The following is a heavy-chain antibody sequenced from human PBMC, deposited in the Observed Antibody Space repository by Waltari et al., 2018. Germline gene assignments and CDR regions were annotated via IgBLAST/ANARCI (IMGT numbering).Heavy chain of an antibody. Sequence: EVQLVESGGGLVQPGGSLTLSGAASGFTFRSYRLHWVRQAPWRGLVWVSRINSDGSSTSYADSVKGRFTISRDNAKNTLYLQMNSLRAEDTAVYYCARGPRSLRFLEWLYFDYWGQGTLVTVSS. V-gene: IGHV3-74*01. D-gene: IGHD3-3*01. CDR2: INSDGSST. J-gene: IGHJ4*02. CDR3: ARGPRSLRFLEWLYFDY. CDR1: GFTFRSYR.